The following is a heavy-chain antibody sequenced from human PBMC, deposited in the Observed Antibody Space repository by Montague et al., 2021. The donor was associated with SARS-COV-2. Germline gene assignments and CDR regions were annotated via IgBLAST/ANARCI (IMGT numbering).Heavy chain of an antibody. V-gene: IGHV2-70*11. D-gene: IGHD4-23*01. CDR3: ARTYYGGRPFDY. CDR2: IDWDDDK. J-gene: IGHJ4*02. Sequence: PALVKPTQTLTLTCTFSGFSLSTSGMCVSWIRQPPGKALDWLARIDWDDDKYYSTSLKTRLTISKDTSKNQVVLTMTNMDPVDTATYYCARTYYGGRPFDYWGQGTLVTVSS. CDR1: GFSLSTSGMC.